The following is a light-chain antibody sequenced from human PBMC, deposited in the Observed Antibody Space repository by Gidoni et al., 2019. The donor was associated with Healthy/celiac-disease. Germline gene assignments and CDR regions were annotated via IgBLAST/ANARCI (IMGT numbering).Light chain of an antibody. J-gene: IGKJ5*01. CDR2: AAS. CDR3: QQLNSYPRVIT. CDR1: QGISSY. V-gene: IGKV1-9*01. Sequence: DIQLTQSPSFLSASVGDRVTITCRASQGISSYLAWYQQKPGKAPKLLIYAASTLQSGVPSRFSGSGSGTEFTLTISSLQPEDFATDYCQQLNSYPRVITFXQXTRLEIK.